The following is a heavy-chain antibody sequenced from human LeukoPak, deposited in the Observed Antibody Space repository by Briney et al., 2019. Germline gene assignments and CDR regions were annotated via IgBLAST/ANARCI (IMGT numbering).Heavy chain of an antibody. J-gene: IGHJ3*02. CDR1: GGSIISSTYY. Sequence: KSSETLSLTCTVSGGSIISSTYYWGWIRQPPGKGLEWIGSIYYSGSTYYNPSLKSRVSISVDTSKNQFSLKLSSVTAADTAVYYCARQMVVVVIDTFDIWGQGTMVTVSS. V-gene: IGHV4-39*01. D-gene: IGHD3-22*01. CDR3: ARQMVVVVIDTFDI. CDR2: IYYSGST.